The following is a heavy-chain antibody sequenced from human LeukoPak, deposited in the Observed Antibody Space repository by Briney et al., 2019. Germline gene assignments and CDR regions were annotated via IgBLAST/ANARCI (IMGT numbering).Heavy chain of an antibody. CDR3: ARMVYYGSGSYYSWFDP. V-gene: IGHV2-70*01. J-gene: IGHJ5*02. CDR1: GFSLSTSGMC. Sequence: SGPALVKPTQTLTLTCTFSGFSLSTSGMCLSWIRQPPGKALEWLALIDWDDDKYYSTSLKTRLTISKDTSKNQVVLTMTNMDPVDTATYYCARMVYYGSGSYYSWFDPWGQGTLVTVSS. CDR2: IDWDDDK. D-gene: IGHD3-10*01.